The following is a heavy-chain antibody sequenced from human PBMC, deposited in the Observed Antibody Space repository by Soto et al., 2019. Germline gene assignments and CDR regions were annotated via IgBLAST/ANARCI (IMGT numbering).Heavy chain of an antibody. J-gene: IGHJ4*02. V-gene: IGHV1-69*13. D-gene: IGHD1-26*01. CDR2: IIPIFGTA. CDR3: ASWGAGAVFDY. CDR1: GGTLSSYA. Sequence: XSVKVSCKASGGTLSSYAISWVRQAPGQGLEWMGGIIPIFGTANYAQKFQGRVTITADESTSTAYMELSSLRSEDTAVYYCASWGAGAVFDYWGQGTLVTVSS.